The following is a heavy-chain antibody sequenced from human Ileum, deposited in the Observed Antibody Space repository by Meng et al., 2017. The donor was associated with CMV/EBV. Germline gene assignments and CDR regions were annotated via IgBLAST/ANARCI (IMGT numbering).Heavy chain of an antibody. J-gene: IGHJ4*02. CDR2: FNHYGST. CDR1: RGSFSGYY. D-gene: IGHD4-11*01. V-gene: IGHV4-34*01. CDR3: ASGKSNLEY. Sequence: QVQPPGGCAGLFKPSELLSLPCAVYRGSFSGYYWSWIRQVPGKGLEWIGEFNHYGSTNYNPSLKSRVTISVDTSKNQFSLNQSSVTAADTAVYYCASGKSNLEYWGQGTLVTVSS.